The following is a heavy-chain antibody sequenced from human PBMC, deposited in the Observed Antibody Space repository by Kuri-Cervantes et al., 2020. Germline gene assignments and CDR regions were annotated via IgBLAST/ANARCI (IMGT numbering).Heavy chain of an antibody. CDR2: IIPIFGTA. Sequence: SVKVSCKASGYTFTSYDISWVRQAPGQGLEWMGGIIPIFGTANYAQKFQSRVTITADESTSTAYMELSSLRSEDTAVYYCARDNGDYYWNWFDPWGQGTLVTVSS. CDR3: ARDNGDYYWNWFDP. J-gene: IGHJ5*02. V-gene: IGHV1-69*13. CDR1: GYTFTSYD. D-gene: IGHD4-17*01.